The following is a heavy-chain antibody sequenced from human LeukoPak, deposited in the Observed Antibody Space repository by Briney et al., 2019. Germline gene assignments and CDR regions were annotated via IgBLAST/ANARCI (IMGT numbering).Heavy chain of an antibody. D-gene: IGHD6-6*01. CDR3: AREFSGTSIAARVFDS. Sequence: ASETLSLTCTVSGGSITSYYWTYIRHPAGKGLVWIGRIHTSGSTNYNPSLKSRVTMSIDTSKNHFSLNLSSVTAADTAMYYCAREFSGTSIAARVFDSWGQGTLVTVSS. J-gene: IGHJ4*02. V-gene: IGHV4-4*07. CDR1: GGSITSYY. CDR2: IHTSGST.